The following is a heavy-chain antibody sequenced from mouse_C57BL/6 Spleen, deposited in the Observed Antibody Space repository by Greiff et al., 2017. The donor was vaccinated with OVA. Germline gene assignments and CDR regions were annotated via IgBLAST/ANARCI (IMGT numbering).Heavy chain of an antibody. CDR1: GFTFSDYY. CDR2: INYDGSST. V-gene: IGHV5-16*01. CDR3: ARTGNAMDY. J-gene: IGHJ4*01. Sequence: EVKLMESEGGLVQPGSSMKLSCTASGFTFSDYYMAWVRQVPEKGLEWVANINYDGSSTYYLDSLKSRFIISRDNAKNILYLQMSSLKSEDTATYYCARTGNAMDYWGQGTSVTVSS.